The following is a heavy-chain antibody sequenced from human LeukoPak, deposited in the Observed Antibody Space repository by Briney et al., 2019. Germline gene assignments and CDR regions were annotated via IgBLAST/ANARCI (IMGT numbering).Heavy chain of an antibody. CDR3: ARDGERDGYNPQIDY. Sequence: PSETLSLTCTVSGGSISSYYWSWIRQPAGKGLEWIGRIYTSGSTNYNPSLKSRVTISVDTSKNQFSLKLSSVTAADTAVYYCARDGERDGYNPQIDYWGQGTLVTVSS. D-gene: IGHD5-24*01. J-gene: IGHJ4*02. V-gene: IGHV4-4*07. CDR1: GGSISSYY. CDR2: IYTSGST.